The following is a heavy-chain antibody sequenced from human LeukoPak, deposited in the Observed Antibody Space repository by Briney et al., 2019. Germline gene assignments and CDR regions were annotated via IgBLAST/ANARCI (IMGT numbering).Heavy chain of an antibody. D-gene: IGHD5-18*01. CDR3: ARAEFGYSYGSFDY. J-gene: IGHJ4*02. CDR1: GGTFSSYA. CDR2: IIPIFGTA. V-gene: IGHV1-69*05. Sequence: GASVKVSCKASGGTFSSYAISWVRQAPGQGLEWMGGIIPIFGTANYAQKFQGRVTITTDESTSTAYTELSSLRSEDTAVYYCARAEFGYSYGSFDYWGQGTLVTVSS.